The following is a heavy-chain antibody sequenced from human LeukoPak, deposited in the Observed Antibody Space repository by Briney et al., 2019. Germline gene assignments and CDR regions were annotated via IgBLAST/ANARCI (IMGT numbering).Heavy chain of an antibody. Sequence: GGSLRLSCAASGFTFISYSMNWVRQAPGKGLEWVSSISSSSSYIYYADSVKGRFTISRDNAKNSLYLQMNSLRAEDTAVYNCARDLSGLYNWFDPWGQGTLVTVSS. D-gene: IGHD5-12*01. CDR3: ARDLSGLYNWFDP. CDR1: GFTFISYS. V-gene: IGHV3-21*01. J-gene: IGHJ5*02. CDR2: ISSSSSYI.